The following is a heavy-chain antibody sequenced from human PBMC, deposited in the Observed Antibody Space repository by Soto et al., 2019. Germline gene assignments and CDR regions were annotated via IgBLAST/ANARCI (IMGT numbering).Heavy chain of an antibody. CDR2: VWYDGSNE. CDR1: GFPFRSYG. D-gene: IGHD2-2*01. Sequence: PGGSLRLSCAASGFPFRSYGMHWVRQAPGKGLEWVSVVWYDGSNEYYTDSVKGRFTISRDNSKNTLYLQMNSLRAEDTAMYYSASGTGYYTSTTNSAVYYGMDVWGQGTTVTVSS. J-gene: IGHJ6*02. CDR3: ASGTGYYTSTTNSAVYYGMDV. V-gene: IGHV3-33*01.